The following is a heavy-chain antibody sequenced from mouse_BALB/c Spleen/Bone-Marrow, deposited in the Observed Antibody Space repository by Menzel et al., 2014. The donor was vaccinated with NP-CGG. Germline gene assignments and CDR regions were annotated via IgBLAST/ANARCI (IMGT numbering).Heavy chain of an antibody. CDR3: TRSRYGDY. CDR2: INPNIGGT. CDR1: GYTFTDYT. D-gene: IGHD2-14*01. V-gene: IGHV1-18*01. Sequence: EVQLQQSGPELVKPGASAKISCKTSGYTFTDYTIHWVKQSHGKSLEWIGHINPNIGGTTYNQKFKGKATLTLDKSSTTAYMELRSLTSEDSAVYYCTRSRYGDYWGQGTTLTVSS. J-gene: IGHJ2*01.